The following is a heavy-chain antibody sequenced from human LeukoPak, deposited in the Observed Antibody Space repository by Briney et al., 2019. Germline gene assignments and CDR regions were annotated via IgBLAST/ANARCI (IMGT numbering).Heavy chain of an antibody. J-gene: IGHJ5*02. V-gene: IGHV3-23*01. CDR1: GVTFSSYT. CDR2: ISGSGGNT. CDR3: ARGVGDSSGYYYIIWFDP. Sequence: PGGSLRLSCAASGVTFSSYTMSWVRQAPGKGLEWVSAISGSGGNTNYADSVKGRFTISRDNSKSTLYLQMNSLRDEDTAVYYCARGVGDSSGYYYIIWFDPWGQGTLVTVSS. D-gene: IGHD3-22*01.